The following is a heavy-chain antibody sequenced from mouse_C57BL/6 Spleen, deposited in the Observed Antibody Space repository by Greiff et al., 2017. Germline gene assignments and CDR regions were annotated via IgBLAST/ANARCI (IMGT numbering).Heavy chain of an antibody. CDR1: GYTFTDYY. CDR2: IFPGSGST. J-gene: IGHJ3*01. Sequence: QVQLKESGPELVKPGASVKISCKASGYTFTDYYINWVKQRPGQGLEWIGWIFPGSGSTYYNEKFKGKATLTVDKSSSTAYMLLSSLTSEDSAVYFCARSIYYAYPWFAYWGQGTLVTVSA. V-gene: IGHV1-75*01. D-gene: IGHD2-2*01. CDR3: ARSIYYAYPWFAY.